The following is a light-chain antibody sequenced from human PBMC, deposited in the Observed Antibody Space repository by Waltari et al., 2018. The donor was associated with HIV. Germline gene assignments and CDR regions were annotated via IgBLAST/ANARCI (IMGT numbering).Light chain of an antibody. CDR3: NSWDTNPEGVV. CDR1: SLRNYY. J-gene: IGLJ3*02. Sequence: SELTQDPAVSVALGPTVRITCQGDSLRNYYATWYQQKPGQAPVLVIYGKNNRPSGIPDRFSGSSSGNTASLTITATQADDEADYYCNSWDTNPEGVVFGGGTKLTVL. V-gene: IGLV3-19*01. CDR2: GKN.